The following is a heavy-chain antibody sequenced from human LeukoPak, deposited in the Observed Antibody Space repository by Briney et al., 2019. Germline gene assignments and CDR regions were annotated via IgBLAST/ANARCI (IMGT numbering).Heavy chain of an antibody. V-gene: IGHV3-74*01. CDR1: GFTFSSYW. CDR3: ARPWGSGTYYAFFDY. Sequence: GGSLRLSCEASGFTFSSYWMHWVRQAPGKGLVWVSRINSDGSSTNYADSVKGRFTISRDNAKSTLYLQMNSLRAEDTAIYYCARPWGSGTYYAFFDYWGQGTLVTVSS. D-gene: IGHD1-26*01. CDR2: INSDGSST. J-gene: IGHJ4*02.